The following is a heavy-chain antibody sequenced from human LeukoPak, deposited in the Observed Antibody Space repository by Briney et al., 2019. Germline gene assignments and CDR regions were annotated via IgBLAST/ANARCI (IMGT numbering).Heavy chain of an antibody. J-gene: IGHJ5*02. CDR3: ARGDLKSDWFDP. D-gene: IGHD3-3*01. Sequence: SQTLSLTCTVSGGSLSSGISYGNSIRQPAGKGLGWIGRFYNSGRTNFNPSLKSRVTMSADTSKNQFSLKVRSVTAADTAVYYCARGDLKSDWFDPWGQGTLVTVSS. V-gene: IGHV4-61*02. CDR1: GGSLSSGISY. CDR2: FYNSGRT.